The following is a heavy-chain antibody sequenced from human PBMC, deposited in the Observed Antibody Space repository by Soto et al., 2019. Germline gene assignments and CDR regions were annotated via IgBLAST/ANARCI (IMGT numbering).Heavy chain of an antibody. V-gene: IGHV1-3*04. Sequence: QVQFLQSGAEVKKPGASVKVSCKTSGYIFTNYPIHWVRQAPGRGLEWVAWINTGNGTTRYSPRLQGRVSLRTDTSASTGYMELTSLRFEDTALYYCSSNAFDYWGQGTLVAVSP. CDR3: SSNAFDY. J-gene: IGHJ4*02. CDR1: GYIFTNYP. CDR2: INTGNGTT.